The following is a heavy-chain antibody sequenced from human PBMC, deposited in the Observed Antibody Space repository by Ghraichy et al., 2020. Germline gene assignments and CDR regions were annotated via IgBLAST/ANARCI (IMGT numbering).Heavy chain of an antibody. D-gene: IGHD6-13*01. V-gene: IGHV4-34*01. CDR2: INHSGST. CDR1: GGSFSGYY. J-gene: IGHJ4*02. CDR3: ARARIAATYFDY. Sequence: SETLSLTCAVYGGSFSGYYWSWIRQPPGKGLEWIGEINHSGSTNYNPSLKSRVTISVDTSKNQFSLKLSSVTAADTAVYYCARARIAATYFDYWGQGTLVTVSS.